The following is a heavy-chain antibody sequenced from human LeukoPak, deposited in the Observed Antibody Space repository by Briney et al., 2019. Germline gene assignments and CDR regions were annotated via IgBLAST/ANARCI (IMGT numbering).Heavy chain of an antibody. Sequence: SVKVSCKASGGTFSSYAISWVRQAPGQGLEWMGGIIPIFGTANYAQKFQGRVTITTDESTSTAYMELSSLRSEDTAVYYCARARTLRFLEWFQGDAFDIWGQGTMVTVSS. CDR2: IIPIFGTA. D-gene: IGHD3-3*01. CDR1: GGTFSSYA. J-gene: IGHJ3*02. V-gene: IGHV1-69*05. CDR3: ARARTLRFLEWFQGDAFDI.